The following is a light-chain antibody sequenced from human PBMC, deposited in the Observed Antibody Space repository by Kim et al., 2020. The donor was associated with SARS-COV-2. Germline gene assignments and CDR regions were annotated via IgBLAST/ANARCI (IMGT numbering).Light chain of an antibody. CDR1: SLRNYF. J-gene: IGLJ2*01. V-gene: IGLV3-19*01. Sequence: SSELTQDPAVSVALGQTVRITCQGDSLRNYFASWYQQKPGQAPVLVIYGKNNRPSGIPDLFSGSSSGNTASLTITGAQAEDEADYYCNSRDSSGNHVVFG. CDR3: NSRDSSGNHVV. CDR2: GKN.